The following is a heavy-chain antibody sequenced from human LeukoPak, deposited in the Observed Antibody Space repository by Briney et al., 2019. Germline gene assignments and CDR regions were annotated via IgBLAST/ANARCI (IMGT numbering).Heavy chain of an antibody. V-gene: IGHV3-21*01. CDR2: ISSSSSYI. J-gene: IGHJ4*02. Sequence: GGSLRLSCAASGFTFSSHSMNWVRQAPGKGLEWVSSISSSSSYIYYADSVKGRFTISRDNAKNSLYLQMNSLRAEDTAVYYCARAPARMGGYFDYWGQGTLVTVSS. D-gene: IGHD1-26*01. CDR3: ARAPARMGGYFDY. CDR1: GFTFSSHS.